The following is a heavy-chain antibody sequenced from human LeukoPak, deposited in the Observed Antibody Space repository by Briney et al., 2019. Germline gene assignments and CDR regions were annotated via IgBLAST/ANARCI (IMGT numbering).Heavy chain of an antibody. V-gene: IGHV3-30*03. CDR3: AARRLGFDY. Sequence: GGSLRLSCAASGFTFTHYGMHWVRQAPGKGLEWVAVVSYDGGTKYYADSVKGRFTISRDNSKNTLYLQMNSLRGEDTAVYYCAARRLGFDYWGQGTLVTVSS. J-gene: IGHJ4*02. CDR2: VSYDGGTK. CDR1: GFTFTHYG. D-gene: IGHD1-14*01.